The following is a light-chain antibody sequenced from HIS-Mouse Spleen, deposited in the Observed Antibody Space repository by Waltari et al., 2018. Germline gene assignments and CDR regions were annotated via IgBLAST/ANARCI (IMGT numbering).Light chain of an antibody. V-gene: IGLV3-10*01. Sequence: SYELTQPPSVSVSPGQTARITCSGDALPKKYAYWYQKKSGQAPVLVIYEDSKRPSWIPERFSGSSSGKMATLTISGAQVEDEADYYCYSTDSSGNHRVFGGGTKLTVL. CDR2: EDS. J-gene: IGLJ2*01. CDR3: YSTDSSGNHRV. CDR1: ALPKKY.